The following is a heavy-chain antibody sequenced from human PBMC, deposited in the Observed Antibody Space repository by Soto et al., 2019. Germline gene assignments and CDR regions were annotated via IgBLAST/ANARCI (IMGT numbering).Heavy chain of an antibody. CDR3: ARLYYDYV. Sequence: PGGSLRLSCAASGFTFSNYAMHWVRQAPGKGMEWVAVISYDGSDKYNANSVKGRFTISRDNSKNTLYLQMNSLRAEDTAVYYCARLYYDYVWGQGTTVTVSS. V-gene: IGHV3-30-3*01. CDR2: ISYDGSDK. D-gene: IGHD3-3*01. CDR1: GFTFSNYA. J-gene: IGHJ6*02.